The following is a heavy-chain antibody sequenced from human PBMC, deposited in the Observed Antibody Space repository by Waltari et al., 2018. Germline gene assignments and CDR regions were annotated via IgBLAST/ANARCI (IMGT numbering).Heavy chain of an antibody. CDR2: INHSGST. D-gene: IGHD1-26*01. CDR1: GGSFSGYY. CDR3: ARGRPGIVGATTYYYYYGMDV. J-gene: IGHJ6*02. V-gene: IGHV4-34*01. Sequence: QVQLQQWGAGLLKPSETLSLTCAVYGGSFSGYYWSWIRQPPGKGLEWIGEINHSGSTNYNPSLKSRVTISVDTSKNQFSLKLSSVTAADTAVYYCARGRPGIVGATTYYYYYGMDVWGQGTTVTVSS.